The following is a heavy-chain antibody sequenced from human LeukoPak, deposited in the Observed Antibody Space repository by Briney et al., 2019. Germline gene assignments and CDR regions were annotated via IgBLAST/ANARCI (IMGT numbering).Heavy chain of an antibody. D-gene: IGHD6-19*01. V-gene: IGHV4-4*07. J-gene: IGHJ6*03. CDR2: IYTSGST. CDR3: ARVGAVAAIPYYYYYMDV. CDR1: GGSISSYY. Sequence: PSETLSLTCTVSGGSISSYYWSWIRQPAGKGLEWIGRIYTSGSTNYNPSLKSRVTTSVDTSKNQFSLKLSSVTAADTAVYYCARVGAVAAIPYYYYYMDVWGKGTTVTVSS.